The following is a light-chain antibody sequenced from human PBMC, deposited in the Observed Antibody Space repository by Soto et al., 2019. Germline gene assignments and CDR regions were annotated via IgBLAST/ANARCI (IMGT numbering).Light chain of an antibody. Sequence: DIQMTQSPSSLSASVGDRVTITCQASHDITSYLNWYQHKPGKAPKLLIYDASILEAGVPSRFSGSGSGTDFTFTSSSLQHEDVATYYCQKCDSPPIFGPGTTVDFK. J-gene: IGKJ3*01. CDR3: QKCDSPPI. V-gene: IGKV1-33*01. CDR1: HDITSY. CDR2: DAS.